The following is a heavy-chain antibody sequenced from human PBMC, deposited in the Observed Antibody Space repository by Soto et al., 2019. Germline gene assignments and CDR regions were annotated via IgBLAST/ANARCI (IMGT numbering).Heavy chain of an antibody. CDR1: GGTFSSYA. V-gene: IGHV1-69*14. D-gene: IGHD4-17*01. J-gene: IGHJ2*01. CDR2: IIPIFGTA. Sequence: QVQLVQSGAEVKKPGSSVKVSCKASGGTFSSYAINWVRQAPGQGLEWMGGIIPIFGTANYAQKFQGRVTMTAXXSXNXDYMELRSLRSEDTAVYYCASSPPPTVTMYSRYFDLWGRGTLVTVSS. CDR3: ASSPPPTVTMYSRYFDL.